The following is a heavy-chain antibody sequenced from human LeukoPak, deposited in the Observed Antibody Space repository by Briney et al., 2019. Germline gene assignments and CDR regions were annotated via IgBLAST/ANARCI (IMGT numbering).Heavy chain of an antibody. CDR2: INPSGTGT. CDR3: ARVYYDSSAPLAFDI. D-gene: IGHD3-22*01. V-gene: IGHV1-46*01. Sequence: ASVKVSCKASGYTITNNYMHWVRQAPGQGLEWMGVINPSGTGTSYAQKFQGRITMSRDTSTSTAYMELRSLRSDDTAVYYCARVYYDSSAPLAFDIWGQGTMVTVSS. CDR1: GYTITNNY. J-gene: IGHJ3*02.